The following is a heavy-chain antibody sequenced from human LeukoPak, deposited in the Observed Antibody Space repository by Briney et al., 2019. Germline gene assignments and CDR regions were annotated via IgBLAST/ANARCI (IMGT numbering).Heavy chain of an antibody. CDR2: INPKSGGT. J-gene: IGHJ4*02. D-gene: IGHD4/OR15-4a*01. Sequence: ASVKVSCKASGYTFTNYYMHWVRQAPGLGFEWMGWINPKSGGTSYPQKFQGRLTMTMDTSISTAYMELSRLRSDDTAVYYCVPSANYYYFDYWGQGTLVTVSS. V-gene: IGHV1-2*02. CDR1: GYTFTNYY. CDR3: VPSANYYYFDY.